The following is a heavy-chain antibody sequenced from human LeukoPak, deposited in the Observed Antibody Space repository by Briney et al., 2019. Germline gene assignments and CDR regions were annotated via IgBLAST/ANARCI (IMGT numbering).Heavy chain of an antibody. CDR2: ISSSGST. J-gene: IGHJ4*02. D-gene: IGHD4-17*01. CDR3: ARLCQVTTCAKFEY. CDR1: GGSITSGNYY. Sequence: PSETLSLTCTVSGGSITSGNYYWAWLRQPAGKGLEWIGRISSSGSTSYNPSLKSRVSIFIDMSNNQFPLELTSVTAADTAVYYCARLCQVTTCAKFEYWGQGILVTVSS. V-gene: IGHV4-61*02.